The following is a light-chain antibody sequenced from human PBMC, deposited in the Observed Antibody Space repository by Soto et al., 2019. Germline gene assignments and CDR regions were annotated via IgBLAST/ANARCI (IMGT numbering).Light chain of an antibody. CDR2: EVN. CDR1: SSDVGGYNY. Sequence: QSALTQPASVSGSPGQSITISCTGTSSDVGGYNYVSWYQQHPGKAPKLMIFEVNTRPSGVSSRFSGSKSGNTASLTISGLQAEDEAEYFCSSYTSTSPPVVFGGGTKVTVL. J-gene: IGLJ2*01. CDR3: SSYTSTSPPVV. V-gene: IGLV2-14*01.